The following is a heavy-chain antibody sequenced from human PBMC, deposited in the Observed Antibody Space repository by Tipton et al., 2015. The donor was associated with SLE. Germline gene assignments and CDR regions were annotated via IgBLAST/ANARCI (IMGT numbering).Heavy chain of an antibody. V-gene: IGHV4-38-2*01. CDR1: SYSIYNGFY. J-gene: IGHJ3*02. CDR2: IYRSGTA. Sequence: TLSLTCSVSSYSIYNGFYWGWIRQSPGKGLEWIGSIYRSGTAYYNPSLKSRVTMSVDTSKNQFSLKVTSVTAADTAVYYCARQRDLDAFDIWGQGTMVTVSS. CDR3: ARQRDLDAFDI.